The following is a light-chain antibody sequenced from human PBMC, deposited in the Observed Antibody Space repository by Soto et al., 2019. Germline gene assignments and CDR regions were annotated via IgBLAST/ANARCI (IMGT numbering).Light chain of an antibody. Sequence: QSVLTQPRSVSGSPGQSVTISCTGTSSDVGGYNYVSWYQQHPCKAPKLMIYDVSKRPSGVPDRFSGFKSGNPASLTISGLQAEEEADYYCCSYGGSYVFGKGTKLTVL. CDR2: DVS. J-gene: IGLJ1*01. V-gene: IGLV2-11*01. CDR3: CSYGGSYV. CDR1: SSDVGGYNY.